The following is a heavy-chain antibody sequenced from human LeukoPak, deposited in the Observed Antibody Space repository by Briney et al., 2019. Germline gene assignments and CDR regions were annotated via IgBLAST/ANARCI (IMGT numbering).Heavy chain of an antibody. CDR3: ASFRDTDN. CDR2: INTAGST. Sequence: GGSLRLSCEVSGLTFSNVWMHWVRQTPGQGLVWVCRINTAGSTVYADPVKGRFTISRDNAKNMVYLQMHSLRTEDTAVYYCASFRDTDNWGRGTMVTVSS. V-gene: IGHV3-74*01. CDR1: GLTFSNVW. J-gene: IGHJ3*01. D-gene: IGHD2-21*01.